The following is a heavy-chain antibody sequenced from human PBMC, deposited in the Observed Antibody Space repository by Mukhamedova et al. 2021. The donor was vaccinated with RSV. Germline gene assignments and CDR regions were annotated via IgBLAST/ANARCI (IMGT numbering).Heavy chain of an antibody. D-gene: IGHD3/OR15-3a*01. V-gene: IGHV3-21*01. J-gene: IGHJ4*02. Sequence: YADSVKGRFTISRDNAKNSLHLQMDSLRADDTAVYYCARGTVSASAVEFDSWGQGSLVTVSS. CDR3: ARGTVSASAVEFDS.